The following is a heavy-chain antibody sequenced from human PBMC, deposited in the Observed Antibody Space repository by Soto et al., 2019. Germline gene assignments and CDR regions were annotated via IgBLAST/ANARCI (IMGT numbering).Heavy chain of an antibody. CDR1: GGSFSGYY. CDR3: ARDSRTVYYYGSGSLWLVDV. D-gene: IGHD3-10*01. V-gene: IGHV4-34*01. J-gene: IGHJ6*04. CDR2: INHSGST. Sequence: SETLSLTCAVYGGSFSGYYWSWIRQPPGKGLEWTGEINHSGSTNYNPSLKSRVTISVDTSKNQFSLKLSSVTAADTAVYYCARDSRTVYYYGSGSLWLVDVWGKGTTVTVSS.